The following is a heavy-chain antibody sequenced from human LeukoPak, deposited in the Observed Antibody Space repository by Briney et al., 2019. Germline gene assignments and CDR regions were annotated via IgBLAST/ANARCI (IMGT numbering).Heavy chain of an antibody. V-gene: IGHV3-30*01. CDR3: AREGIPRYDAFDI. J-gene: IGHJ3*02. Sequence: PGRSLRLSCAASGFTFSSYAMHWVRQAPGKGLEWVAVISYDGSNKYYADSVKGRFTISRDNSKNTLYLQMNSLRAEDTAVYYCAREGIPRYDAFDIWGQGTMVTVSS. CDR1: GFTFSSYA. CDR2: ISYDGSNK. D-gene: IGHD3-10*01.